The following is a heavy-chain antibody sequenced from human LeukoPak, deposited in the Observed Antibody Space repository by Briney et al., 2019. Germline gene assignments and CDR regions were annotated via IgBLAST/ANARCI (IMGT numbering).Heavy chain of an antibody. V-gene: IGHV3-48*01. J-gene: IGHJ3*02. CDR2: ISSSSSTI. CDR1: GFTFSSYS. Sequence: GGSLRLSCAASGFTFSSYSMNWVRQAPGKGLEWVSYISSSSSTIYYADSVKGRFTISRDNAKNSLYLQMNSLRAEDTAVYYCARDSPTGSEVVIIWAYAFDIWGQGTMVTVSS. CDR3: ARDSPTGSEVVIIWAYAFDI. D-gene: IGHD3-3*01.